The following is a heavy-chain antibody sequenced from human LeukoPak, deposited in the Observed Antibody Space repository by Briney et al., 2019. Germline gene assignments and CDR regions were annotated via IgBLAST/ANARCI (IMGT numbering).Heavy chain of an antibody. V-gene: IGHV4-34*01. Sequence: GSLRLSCAASGFTFSSYGMHWIRQPPGKGLEWIGEINHSGSTNYNPSLKSRVTISVDTSKNQFSLKLSSVTAADTAVYYCARGVLWFGELLSSGDYFDYWGQGTLVTVSS. J-gene: IGHJ4*02. D-gene: IGHD3-10*01. CDR3: ARGVLWFGELLSSGDYFDY. CDR1: GFTFSSYG. CDR2: INHSGST.